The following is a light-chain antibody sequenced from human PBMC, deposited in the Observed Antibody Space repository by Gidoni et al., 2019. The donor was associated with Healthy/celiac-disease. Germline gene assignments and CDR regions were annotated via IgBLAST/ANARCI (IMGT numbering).Light chain of an antibody. Sequence: QSVLTQPPSASGAPGQRVTISCSGSSSNIGSNPVNWYQQLPVTAPKLLIYSNHQRPSGVPDRFSGSKSGTSASLAISGLQSEDEADYYCAAWDDSLNGFYVFGTGTKVTVL. CDR1: SSNIGSNP. CDR2: SNH. J-gene: IGLJ1*01. CDR3: AAWDDSLNGFYV. V-gene: IGLV1-44*01.